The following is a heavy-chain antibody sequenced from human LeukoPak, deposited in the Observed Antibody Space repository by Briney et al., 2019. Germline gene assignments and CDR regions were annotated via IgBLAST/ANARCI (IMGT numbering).Heavy chain of an antibody. J-gene: IGHJ1*01. CDR3: ARDRSPQH. CDR1: GFSFRDFG. V-gene: IGHV3-7*03. CDR2: IKQDGSEK. D-gene: IGHD3-16*02. Sequence: GGSLRLSCAASGFSFRDFGMHWVRQAPGKGLEWVANIKQDGSEKYYVDSVKGRFTISRDNAKNSLYLQMNSLRAEDTAVYYCARDRSPQHWGQGTLVTVSS.